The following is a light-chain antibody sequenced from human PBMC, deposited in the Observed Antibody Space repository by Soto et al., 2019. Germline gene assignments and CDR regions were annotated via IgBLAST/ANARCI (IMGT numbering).Light chain of an antibody. CDR2: EVV. CDR1: SSNIGVYDF. CDR3: KSYAGSNTYV. Sequence: QSVLTQPPSVSAAPGQKVTISCSGSSSNIGVYDFVSWYQHHPGKAPRLIIYEVVQRPSGVPDRFSGSKSGNTASLTVSGLQAADEADYFCKSYAGSNTYVFGSGTKV. V-gene: IGLV2-8*01. J-gene: IGLJ1*01.